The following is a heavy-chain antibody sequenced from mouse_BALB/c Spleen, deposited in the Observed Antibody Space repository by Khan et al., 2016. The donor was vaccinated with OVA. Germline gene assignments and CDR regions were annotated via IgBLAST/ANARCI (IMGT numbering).Heavy chain of an antibody. D-gene: IGHD1-1*01. J-gene: IGHJ2*01. V-gene: IGHV1S132*01. CDR3: AREEALYYFDY. Sequence: QVQLQQSGAELVRPGASVKLSCKTSGYIFTSYWIHWVKQRSGQGLEWIARIYPGTDNTYYNQKLKDKASLTADKSSSPAYLQLSSLKSEDSAVYFCAREEALYYFDYWGQGTALTVSA. CDR2: IYPGTDNT. CDR1: GYIFTSYW.